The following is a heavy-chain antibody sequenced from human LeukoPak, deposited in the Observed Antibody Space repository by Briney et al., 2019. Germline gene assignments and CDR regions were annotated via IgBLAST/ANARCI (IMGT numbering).Heavy chain of an antibody. CDR3: AKDPPRSEFWSGYYTSYYYYGMDV. CDR2: MPSGGDI. J-gene: IGHJ6*02. D-gene: IGHD3-3*01. V-gene: IGHV3-53*01. Sequence: PGGSLRLSCAASGFAVSGNYMSWVRQAPGKGLEWVSLMPSGGDINYVDSVKGRFTISRDNSKNTLYLQMNSLRAEDTAVYYCAKDPPRSEFWSGYYTSYYYYGMDVSGHGTTGTLSS. CDR1: GFAVSGNY.